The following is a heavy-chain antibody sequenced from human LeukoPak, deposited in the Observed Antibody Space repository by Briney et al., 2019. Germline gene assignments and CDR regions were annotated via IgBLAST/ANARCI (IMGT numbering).Heavy chain of an antibody. Sequence: SVKVSCKASGGTFSSYAISWVRQAPGQGLEWMGRIIPILGIANYAQKFQGRVTITADKSTSTAYMELSSLRSEDTAVYYCARDQPLYYYDSSGYYGMDVWGQGTTVTVSS. D-gene: IGHD3-22*01. CDR1: GGTFSSYA. CDR2: IIPILGIA. CDR3: ARDQPLYYYDSSGYYGMDV. V-gene: IGHV1-69*04. J-gene: IGHJ6*02.